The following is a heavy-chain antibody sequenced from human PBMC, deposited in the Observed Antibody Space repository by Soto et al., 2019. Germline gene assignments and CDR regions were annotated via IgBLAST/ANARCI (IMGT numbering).Heavy chain of an antibody. CDR2: ISYDGSNK. CDR3: AKELGSSIVDWFDP. J-gene: IGHJ5*02. CDR1: GFTFSSYG. V-gene: IGHV3-30*18. Sequence: PGGSLRLSCAASGFTFSSYGMHWVRQAPGKGLEWVAVISYDGSNKYYADSVKGRFTISRDNSKNTLYLQMNSLRAEDTAVYYCAKELGSSIVDWFDPWGQGTLVTVS. D-gene: IGHD2-2*01.